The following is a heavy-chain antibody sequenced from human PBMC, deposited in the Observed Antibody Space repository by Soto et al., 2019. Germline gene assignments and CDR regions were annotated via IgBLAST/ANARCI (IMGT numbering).Heavy chain of an antibody. CDR1: GGSFSGYY. V-gene: IGHV4-34*01. CDR3: ARVASYSGRWHGRENWFDP. J-gene: IGHJ5*02. CDR2: INHSGST. Sequence: PSETLSLTCAVYGGSFSGYYWSWIRQPPGKGLEWIGEINHSGSTNYNPSLKSRVTISVDTSKNQFSLKLSSVTAADTAVYYCARVASYSGRWHGRENWFDPWGQGTLVTVS. D-gene: IGHD1-26*01.